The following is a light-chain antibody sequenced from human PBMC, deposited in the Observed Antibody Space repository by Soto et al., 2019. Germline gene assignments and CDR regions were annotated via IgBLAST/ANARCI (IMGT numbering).Light chain of an antibody. CDR1: SSDVGGYNY. V-gene: IGLV2-14*01. CDR3: SSHTSSSTSYV. Sequence: QSALTQPASESGSPGQSITISCTGTSSDVGGYNYVSWYQQHPGKAPKLMIYDVSNRPSGVSNRFSGSKSANTASLTISGLQAEDEADYYCSSHTSSSTSYVFGTGTKVTVL. CDR2: DVS. J-gene: IGLJ1*01.